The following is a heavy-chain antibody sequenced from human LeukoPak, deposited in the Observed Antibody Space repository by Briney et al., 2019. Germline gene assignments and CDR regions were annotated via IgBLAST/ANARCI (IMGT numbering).Heavy chain of an antibody. CDR2: ISAYNGNT. D-gene: IGHD6-13*01. Sequence: GASVTVSCKASGYTFTSYGITLVRQAPGQGLEWMGLISAYNGNTNYAQKLQGRVTMTTDTSTSTAYMELRSLRSDDTAVYYCARDPEYSSSWYVRWYFQHWGQGTLVTVSS. V-gene: IGHV1-18*01. J-gene: IGHJ1*01. CDR1: GYTFTSYG. CDR3: ARDPEYSSSWYVRWYFQH.